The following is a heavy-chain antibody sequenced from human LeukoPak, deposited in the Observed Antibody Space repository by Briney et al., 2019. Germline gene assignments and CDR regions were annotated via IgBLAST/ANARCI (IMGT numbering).Heavy chain of an antibody. D-gene: IGHD3-10*02. J-gene: IGHJ1*01. Sequence: PGGSLRLSCAVSGFTFGSRWVHWVRQAPGKGRVWVALIKDDGTTTNYADSVKGRFTGYRDDAKNTVYLQMSSLGDEDTAVYYCHPLPYVTHWRQGPLVRVSS. CDR2: IKDDGTTT. CDR1: GFTFGSRW. CDR3: HPLPYVTH. V-gene: IGHV3-74*01.